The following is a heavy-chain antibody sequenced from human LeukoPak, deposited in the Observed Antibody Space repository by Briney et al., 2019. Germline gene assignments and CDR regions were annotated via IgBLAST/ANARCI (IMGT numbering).Heavy chain of an antibody. CDR2: IYHSGST. CDR1: GGSISGGGYS. V-gene: IGHV4-30-2*01. CDR3: ARAAEGDYFDY. D-gene: IGHD6-19*01. J-gene: IGHJ4*02. Sequence: SQTLSLTCAVSGGSISGGGYSWSWIRQPPGKGLEWIGYIYHSGSTYYNPSLKSRVTISVERSKNQFSLKLSSVTAADTAVYYCARAAEGDYFDYWGQGTLVTVSS.